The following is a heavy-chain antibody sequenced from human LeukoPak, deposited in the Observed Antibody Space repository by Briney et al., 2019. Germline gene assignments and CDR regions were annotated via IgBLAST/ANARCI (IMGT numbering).Heavy chain of an antibody. V-gene: IGHV3-23*01. CDR3: AKDSSGWNYYLDY. CDR1: GFTFSSYA. Sequence: GGSLRLSCAASGFTFSSYAMSWVRQAPGKGLEWVSAISGSGGSTYYADSVKGRFTISRDNSKSTLYLQMNSLRAEDTAVYYCAKDSSGWNYYLDYWGQGTLVTVSS. D-gene: IGHD6-19*01. J-gene: IGHJ4*02. CDR2: ISGSGGST.